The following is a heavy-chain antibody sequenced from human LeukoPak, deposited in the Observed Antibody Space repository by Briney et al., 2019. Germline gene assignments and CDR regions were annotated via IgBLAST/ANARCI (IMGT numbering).Heavy chain of an antibody. D-gene: IGHD6-25*01. V-gene: IGHV4-59*11. CDR1: GGSISTHY. Sequence: PSETLSLTCIVSGGSISTHYRNWIRQPPGEGLEWIGYMRYDGSTNYNPSLKSRVIISMDTSKNQLSLKLTSVTAADTAVYYCARGGEYSSEYNWFDPWGQGTLVTVSS. J-gene: IGHJ5*02. CDR3: ARGGEYSSEYNWFDP. CDR2: MRYDGST.